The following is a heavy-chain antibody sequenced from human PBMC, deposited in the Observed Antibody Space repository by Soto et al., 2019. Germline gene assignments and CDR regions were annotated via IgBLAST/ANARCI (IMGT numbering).Heavy chain of an antibody. CDR2: ISYDGSNK. CDR3: ARDGHYGDPSYGMDV. D-gene: IGHD4-17*01. V-gene: IGHV3-30-3*01. Sequence: GGSLRLSCAASGFTFSSYAMHWVRQAPGKGLEWVAVISYDGSNKYYADSVKGRFTISRDNSKNTLYLQMNSLRAEDTAVYYCARDGHYGDPSYGMDVWGQGTTVTVSS. J-gene: IGHJ6*02. CDR1: GFTFSSYA.